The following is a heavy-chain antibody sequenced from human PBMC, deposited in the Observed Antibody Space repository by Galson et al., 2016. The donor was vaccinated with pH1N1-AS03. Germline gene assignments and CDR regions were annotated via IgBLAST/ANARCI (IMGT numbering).Heavy chain of an antibody. J-gene: IGHJ4*02. CDR3: ARGWYDFWSGYLVDPFDY. V-gene: IGHV3-11*01. Sequence: SLRLSCAASGFTFSDYYMSWIRQAPGKGLEWVSCITSSGSTGTTIYYADSVKGRFTISRDNAKNSLYLQMNSLRAEDTAIYYCARGWYDFWSGYLVDPFDYWGQGILVTVSS. CDR1: GFTFSDYY. D-gene: IGHD3-3*01. CDR2: ITSSGSTGTTI.